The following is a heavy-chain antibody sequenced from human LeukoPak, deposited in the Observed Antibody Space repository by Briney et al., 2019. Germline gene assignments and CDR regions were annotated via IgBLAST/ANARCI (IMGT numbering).Heavy chain of an antibody. CDR1: GGSISSYY. V-gene: IGHV4-4*07. D-gene: IGHD6-19*01. CDR3: ATSSGWYYFDS. Sequence: PSETLSLTCTVSGGSISSYYWSWIRQPAGKGLEWIGRIYTSGSTNYTPSLKRRVSISVDTSKNQLSLNLSSVTAAYTAVYYCATSSGWYYFDSWGQGTLVTVSS. CDR2: IYTSGST. J-gene: IGHJ4*02.